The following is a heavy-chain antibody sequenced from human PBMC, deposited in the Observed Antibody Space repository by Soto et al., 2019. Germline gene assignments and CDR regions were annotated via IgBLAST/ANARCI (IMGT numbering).Heavy chain of an antibody. CDR2: INLSGST. CDR3: ERVERGYAFDI. CDR1: GGSFSGYY. J-gene: IGHJ3*02. V-gene: IGHV4-34*01. Sequence: QVQLQQWGAGLLKPSETLSLTCAVYGGSFSGYYWSWIRQPPGKGLEWIGEINLSGSTNYNPSLKSRVTISVDTPKHHFSLKLSSVTAADTAVYYCERVERGYAFDIWGQGTMVTVSS. D-gene: IGHD1-1*01.